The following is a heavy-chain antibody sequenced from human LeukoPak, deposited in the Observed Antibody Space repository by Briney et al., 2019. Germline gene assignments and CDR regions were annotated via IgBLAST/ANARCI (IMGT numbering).Heavy chain of an antibody. CDR3: ARDHGYSYGYSFDY. J-gene: IGHJ4*02. V-gene: IGHV3-21*01. CDR1: GYTFSSYS. CDR2: ISSSSSYI. D-gene: IGHD5-18*01. Sequence: GGSLRLSCAASGYTFSSYSMNWVRQAPGKGLEWVSSISSSSSYIYYADSVKGRFTISRDNAKNSLYLQMNSLRAEDTAVYYCARDHGYSYGYSFDYWGQGTLVTVSS.